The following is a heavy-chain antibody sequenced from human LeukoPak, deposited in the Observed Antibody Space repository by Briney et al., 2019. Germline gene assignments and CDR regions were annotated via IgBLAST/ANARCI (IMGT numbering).Heavy chain of an antibody. V-gene: IGHV3-15*01. J-gene: IGHJ4*02. D-gene: IGHD6-19*01. CDR2: IKSKTNGGTT. CDR1: GFNFSNAW. CDR3: ILHSSGASFDF. Sequence: GGSLRLSCAASGFNFSNAWMSWVRQAPGKGLEWVGRIKSKTNGGTTDYAAAVKGRFTISRDDSKNTLYLQMNSLKTEDTAVYYCILHSSGASFDFWGQGTLVTVSS.